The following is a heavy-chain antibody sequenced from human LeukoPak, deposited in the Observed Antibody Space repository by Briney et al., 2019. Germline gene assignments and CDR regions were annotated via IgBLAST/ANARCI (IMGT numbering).Heavy chain of an antibody. CDR3: ARPSSSSWQHDAFDI. Sequence: GASVKVSCKASGYTFTTYGISWVRQAPGQGLEWMGWISGYNGNINYAQKLQGRVTMTTDTSTSTAYMELRSLRSDDTAVYYCARPSSSSWQHDAFDIWGQGTMVTVSS. CDR1: GYTFTTYG. V-gene: IGHV1-18*01. J-gene: IGHJ3*02. D-gene: IGHD6-13*01. CDR2: ISGYNGNI.